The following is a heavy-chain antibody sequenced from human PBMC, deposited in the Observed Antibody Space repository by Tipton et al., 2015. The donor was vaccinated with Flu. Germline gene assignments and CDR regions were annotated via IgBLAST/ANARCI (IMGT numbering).Heavy chain of an antibody. D-gene: IGHD3-22*01. J-gene: IGHJ5*02. Sequence: SLRLSCTASGLRFSSYGFNWVRQAPGKGLEWVASISSSSSLIHYSDSVKGRFTISRDNAKNSLNLEMNRLRAEDTAVYYCARDAGIRFYYDSSGYSWFDPWGQGTPVTVSS. V-gene: IGHV3-21*01. CDR2: ISSSSSLI. CDR3: ARDAGIRFYYDSSGYSWFDP. CDR1: GLRFSSYG.